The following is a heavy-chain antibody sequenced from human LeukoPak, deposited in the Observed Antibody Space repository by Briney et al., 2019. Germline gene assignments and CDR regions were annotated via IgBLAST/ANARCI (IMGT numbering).Heavy chain of an antibody. D-gene: IGHD4-17*01. J-gene: IGHJ6*02. CDR1: GGSVSGGSYY. Sequence: SETLSLTCTVSGGSVSGGSYYWSWIRQPPGKGLEWIGYIYYSGSTNYNPSLKSRVTISLDTSKNQFSLKLSSVTAADTAVYYCATIDYGDSRLGMDVWGQGTTVTVSS. CDR2: IYYSGST. V-gene: IGHV4-61*01. CDR3: ATIDYGDSRLGMDV.